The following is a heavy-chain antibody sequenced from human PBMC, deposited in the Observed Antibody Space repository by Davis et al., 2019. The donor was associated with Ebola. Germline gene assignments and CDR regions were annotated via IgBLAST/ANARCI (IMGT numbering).Heavy chain of an antibody. CDR2: INPSGGST. V-gene: IGHV1-46*03. J-gene: IGHJ6*04. Sequence: ASVKVSCKASGYTFTSYYMHWVRQAPGQGLEWMGIINPSGGSTSYAQKFQGRVTMTRDTSTSTVYMELSSLRSEDTAVYYCAREPNIVLVPAAIGGGYYYYGMDVWGKGTTVTVSS. CDR1: GYTFTSYY. D-gene: IGHD2-2*01. CDR3: AREPNIVLVPAAIGGGYYYYGMDV.